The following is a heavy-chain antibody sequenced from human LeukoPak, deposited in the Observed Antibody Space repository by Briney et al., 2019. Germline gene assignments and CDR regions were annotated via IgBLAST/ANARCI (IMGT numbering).Heavy chain of an antibody. J-gene: IGHJ4*02. D-gene: IGHD3/OR15-3a*01. V-gene: IGHV4-34*01. CDR2: INHSEST. Sequence: SETLSLTCAVYGGSFSGYYWSWIRQPPGKGLEWIGEINHSESTNYNPSLKSRVTISVDTSKNQFSLKLSSVTAADTAVYYCARGDIWTGWVPLDYWGQGTLVTVSS. CDR3: ARGDIWTGWVPLDY. CDR1: GGSFSGYY.